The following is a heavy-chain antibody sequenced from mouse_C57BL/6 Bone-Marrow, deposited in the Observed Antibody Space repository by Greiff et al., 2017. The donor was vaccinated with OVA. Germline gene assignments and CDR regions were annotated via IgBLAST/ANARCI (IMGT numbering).Heavy chain of an antibody. D-gene: IGHD2-1*01. Sequence: EVQLQQSGPVLVKPGASVKMSCKASGYTFTDYYMNWVKQSHGKSLEWIGVINPYNGGTSYNQKFKCKATLTVDKSSSTAYMELNSLTSEDSAVYYCARRGYGNPFAYWGQGTLVTVSA. J-gene: IGHJ3*01. CDR2: INPYNGGT. V-gene: IGHV1-19*01. CDR1: GYTFTDYY. CDR3: ARRGYGNPFAY.